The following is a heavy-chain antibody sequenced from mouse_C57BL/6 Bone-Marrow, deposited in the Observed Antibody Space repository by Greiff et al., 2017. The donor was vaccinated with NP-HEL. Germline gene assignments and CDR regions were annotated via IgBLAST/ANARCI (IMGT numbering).Heavy chain of an antibody. CDR2: IYPRSGST. D-gene: IGHD2-5*01. V-gene: IGHV1-81*01. CDR1: GYTFTSYG. Sequence: QVQLQQSGAELARPGASVKLSCKASGYTFTSYGISWVKQRTGQGLEWIGEIYPRSGSTYYNGKFKGKATLTADKSSSTAYMELRSLTSEDSAVYFCARNYSIYWYFDVWGTGTTVTVSS. J-gene: IGHJ1*03. CDR3: ARNYSIYWYFDV.